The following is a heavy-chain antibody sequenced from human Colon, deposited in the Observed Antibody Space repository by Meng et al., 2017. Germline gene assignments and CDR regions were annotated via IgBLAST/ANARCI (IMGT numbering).Heavy chain of an antibody. V-gene: IGHV3-7*04. CDR2: IEPNGRVQ. J-gene: IGHJ4*02. Sequence: GEALKISCAAAEFNFRSHWMGWVRQVSGKGLEWVANIEPNGRVQYYLDSVKGRVINSRDNAKSSLYLQMNSRRVEDTAVYYCTKDGSRWSAYWGQGALVTVSS. CDR3: TKDGSRWSAY. D-gene: IGHD6-19*01. CDR1: EFNFRSHW.